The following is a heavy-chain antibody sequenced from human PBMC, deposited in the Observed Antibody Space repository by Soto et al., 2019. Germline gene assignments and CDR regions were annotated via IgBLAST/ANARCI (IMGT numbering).Heavy chain of an antibody. D-gene: IGHD3-16*01. V-gene: IGHV3-15*07. J-gene: IGHJ5*02. Sequence: PGGSLRLSCAASGLTFSSYAMNWVRQAPGKGLEWVGRIRSKTDGGTADYAGPVQGRFTISRDDSKNTLYLQINSLKSEDTAVYFCARPPGGGNCFDLWGQGTLVTVS. CDR3: ARPPGGGNCFDL. CDR1: GLTFSSYA. CDR2: IRSKTDGGTA.